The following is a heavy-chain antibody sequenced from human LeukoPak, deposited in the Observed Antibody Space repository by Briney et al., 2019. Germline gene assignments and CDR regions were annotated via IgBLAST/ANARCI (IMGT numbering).Heavy chain of an antibody. J-gene: IGHJ5*02. D-gene: IGHD3-10*01. Sequence: PSETLSLTCAVYGGSFSGYYWSWIRQPPGKGLEWIGEINHSGSTNYNPSLKSRVTISVDTSKNQFSLKLSSVTAADTAVYYCARVHMVRGVIYNWFDPGGQGTLVTVSS. CDR3: ARVHMVRGVIYNWFDP. V-gene: IGHV4-34*01. CDR1: GGSFSGYY. CDR2: INHSGST.